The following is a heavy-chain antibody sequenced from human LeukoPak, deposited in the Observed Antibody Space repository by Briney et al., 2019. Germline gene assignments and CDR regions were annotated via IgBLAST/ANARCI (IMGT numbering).Heavy chain of an antibody. D-gene: IGHD3-9*01. V-gene: IGHV3-53*01. CDR1: GFTVSSIH. J-gene: IGHJ6*02. CDR3: ARIALYDDTAFYSGYYYYYYPMDV. Sequence: GGSLRLSCAASGFTVSSIHMVWVRQAPGKGLEWVSVTYTGGNSYYADSVKGRFIISRDISKNTLYLQMNSLRAEDSALYYCARIALYDDTAFYSGYYYYYYPMDVWGQGTTVTVSS. CDR2: TYTGGNS.